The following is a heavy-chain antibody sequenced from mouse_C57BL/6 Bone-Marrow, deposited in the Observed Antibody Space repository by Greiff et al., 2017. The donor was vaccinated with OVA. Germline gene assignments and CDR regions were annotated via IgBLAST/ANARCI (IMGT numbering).Heavy chain of an antibody. D-gene: IGHD1-1*01. CDR2: INPYNGGT. Sequence: EVQRVESGPVLVKPGASVKMSCKASGYTFTDYYMNWVKQSHGKSLEWIGVINPYNGGTSYNQKFKGKATLTVDKSSSTAYMELNSLTSEDSAVYYCAREVLRFFDYWGQGTTLTVSS. CDR1: GYTFTDYY. CDR3: AREVLRFFDY. J-gene: IGHJ2*01. V-gene: IGHV1-19*01.